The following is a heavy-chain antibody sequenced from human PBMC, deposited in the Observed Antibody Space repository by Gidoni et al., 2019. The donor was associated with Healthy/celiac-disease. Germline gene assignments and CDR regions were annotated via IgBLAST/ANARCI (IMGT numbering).Heavy chain of an antibody. Sequence: EVQLVESGGGLVQPGGSLRLSCAASGFTVSSNYMSWVRQAPGKGLEWVSVIYSGGSTYYADSVKGRLTISRDNAKNTLYLQMNSLRAEDTAVYYCARGLIKYYFDYWGQGTLVTGSS. CDR3: ARGLIKYYFDY. CDR1: GFTVSSNY. D-gene: IGHD3-10*01. CDR2: IYSGGST. J-gene: IGHJ4*02. V-gene: IGHV3-66*01.